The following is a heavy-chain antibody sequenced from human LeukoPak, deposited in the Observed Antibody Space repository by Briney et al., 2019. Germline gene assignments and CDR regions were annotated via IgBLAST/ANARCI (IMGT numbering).Heavy chain of an antibody. CDR1: GYTFTGYH. V-gene: IGHV1-46*01. D-gene: IGHD3-10*01. CDR3: ARSESYYGSGSYYNYPPLDY. Sequence: GASVKVSCKASGYTFTGYHMHWVRQAPGQGLEWMGIINPSGGSTSYAQKFQGRVTMTRDMSTSTVYMELSSLRSEDTAVYYCARSESYYGSGSYYNYPPLDYWGQGTLVTVSS. J-gene: IGHJ4*02. CDR2: INPSGGST.